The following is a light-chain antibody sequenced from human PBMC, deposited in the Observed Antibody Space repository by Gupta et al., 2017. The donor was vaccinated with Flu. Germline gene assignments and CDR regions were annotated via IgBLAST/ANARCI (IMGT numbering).Light chain of an antibody. V-gene: IGLV1-40*01. CDR1: SSNIGARYG. CDR3: QSYDNSLSGWV. J-gene: IGLJ3*02. Sequence: QSVRTRPPSVSGAPGQRVTISCTWRSSNIGARYGVHWYQQLPGAVPKLLIYSTTNRPPGVPDRFSASKSGTSASLAIAGLQAEDEADYYCQSYDNSLSGWVFGGGTKLTVL. CDR2: STT.